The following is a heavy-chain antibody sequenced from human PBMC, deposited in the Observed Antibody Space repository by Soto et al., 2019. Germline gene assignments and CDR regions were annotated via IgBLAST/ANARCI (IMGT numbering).Heavy chain of an antibody. J-gene: IGHJ6*02. Sequence: GESLKISCAASGFTFSNYWMSWVRQAPGKGLEWVANIKQDGSEKYYVDSVKGRFTISRDNAKNSLYLEMNSLRAEDTAVYYCAKRDANYDFWSGYYPMDVWGQGTTVTVSS. CDR2: IKQDGSEK. D-gene: IGHD3-3*01. CDR1: GFTFSNYW. CDR3: AKRDANYDFWSGYYPMDV. V-gene: IGHV3-7*05.